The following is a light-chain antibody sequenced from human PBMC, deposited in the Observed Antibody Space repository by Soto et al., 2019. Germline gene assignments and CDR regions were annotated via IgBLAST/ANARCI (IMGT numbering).Light chain of an antibody. CDR1: SSDVGGYNY. J-gene: IGLJ1*01. Sequence: QSTLTQPASVSGSPGQSITISCTGTSSDVGGYNYVSWYQQHPGKAPKLMIYDVSNRPSGVSNRFSGSKSGNTASLTISGLQAGAEADYYCSSYTSSSPCVFGTGTKLTVL. CDR2: DVS. CDR3: SSYTSSSPCV. V-gene: IGLV2-14*01.